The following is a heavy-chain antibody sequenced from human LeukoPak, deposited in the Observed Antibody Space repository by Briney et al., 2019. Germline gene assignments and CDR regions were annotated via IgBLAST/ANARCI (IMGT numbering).Heavy chain of an antibody. Sequence: GESLKISCKASGYSFISYWIGWVRQMPGKGLEWMGIIYRGDSDTRYSPSFQGQVTISADKSTSTAYLQWSSLKASDTAVYYCARLLYYDSSGYYYGPFDYWGQGTLVTVSS. CDR3: ARLLYYDSSGYYYGPFDY. J-gene: IGHJ4*02. V-gene: IGHV5-51*01. CDR2: IYRGDSDT. D-gene: IGHD3-22*01. CDR1: GYSFISYW.